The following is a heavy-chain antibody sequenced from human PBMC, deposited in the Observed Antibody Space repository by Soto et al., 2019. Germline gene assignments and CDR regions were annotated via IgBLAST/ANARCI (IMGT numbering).Heavy chain of an antibody. V-gene: IGHV3-30*18. D-gene: IGHD5-12*01. J-gene: IGHJ6*02. Sequence: GGSLRVSCAASGLTFSSYGMHWVSQAPGKGLEWVAVISYDGSNKYYADSVKGRFTISRDNSKNTLYLQMNSLRAEDTAVYYCAKSYGRDGYNYYYYGMDVWGQGTTVTVSS. CDR3: AKSYGRDGYNYYYYGMDV. CDR2: ISYDGSNK. CDR1: GLTFSSYG.